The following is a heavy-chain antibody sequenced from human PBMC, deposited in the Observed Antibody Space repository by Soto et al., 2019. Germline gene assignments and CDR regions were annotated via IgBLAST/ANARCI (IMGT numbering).Heavy chain of an antibody. D-gene: IGHD3-10*01. CDR3: AKGTYVDSYDNDY. CDR2: IGSKTYGGTT. V-gene: IGHV3-49*03. CDR1: GFTFGDYA. J-gene: IGHJ4*02. Sequence: GGSLRLSCTASGFTFGDYAMSWFRQAPGKGLEWVGFIGSKTYGGTTEFAASVKGRFTISRDDSKSIAYLQMNSLKTEDTAVYYCAKGTYVDSYDNDYWGQGTQVTVSS.